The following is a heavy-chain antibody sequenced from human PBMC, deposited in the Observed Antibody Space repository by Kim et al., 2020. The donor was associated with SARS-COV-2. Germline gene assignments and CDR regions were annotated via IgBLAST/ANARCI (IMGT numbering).Heavy chain of an antibody. Sequence: SVKVSCKASGGTFSSYAISWVRQAPGQGLEWMGGIIPIFGTANYAQKFQGRVTITADESTSTAYMELSSLRSEDTAVYYCATSRGAYYYGSGSSYYYYYYGMDVWGQGTTVTVSS. J-gene: IGHJ6*02. CDR2: IIPIFGTA. D-gene: IGHD3-10*01. V-gene: IGHV1-69*13. CDR1: GGTFSSYA. CDR3: ATSRGAYYYGSGSSYYYYYYGMDV.